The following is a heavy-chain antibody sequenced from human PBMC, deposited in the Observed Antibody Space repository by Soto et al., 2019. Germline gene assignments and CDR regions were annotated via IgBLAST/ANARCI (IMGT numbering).Heavy chain of an antibody. CDR1: GGSISSYY. D-gene: IGHD2-15*01. CDR2: IYYSGST. J-gene: IGHJ4*02. CDR3: ARVGGGGGYCSGGSCPGFDY. Sequence: SETLSLTCTVSGGSISSYYWSWIRQPPGKGLEWIGYIYYSGSTNYNPSLKSRVTISVDTSKNQFSLKLSSVTAADTAVYYCARVGGGGGYCSGGSCPGFDYWGQGTLVTVSS. V-gene: IGHV4-59*01.